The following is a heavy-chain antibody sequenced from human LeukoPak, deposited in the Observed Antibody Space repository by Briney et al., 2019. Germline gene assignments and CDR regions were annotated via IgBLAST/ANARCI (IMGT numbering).Heavy chain of an antibody. Sequence: SETLSLTCAVYGGSFSGYYWSWIRQPPGKGLGWIGEINHSGSTNYNPSLKSRVTISVDTSKNQFSLKLSSVTAADTAVYYCARDGYNPHFDYWGQGTLVTVSS. CDR2: INHSGST. V-gene: IGHV4-34*01. J-gene: IGHJ4*02. D-gene: IGHD5-24*01. CDR1: GGSFSGYY. CDR3: ARDGYNPHFDY.